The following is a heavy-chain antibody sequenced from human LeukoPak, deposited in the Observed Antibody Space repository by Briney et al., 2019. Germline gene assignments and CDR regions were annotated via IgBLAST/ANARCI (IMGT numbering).Heavy chain of an antibody. D-gene: IGHD1-26*01. CDR1: GFTFSSYW. J-gene: IGHJ4*02. Sequence: GGPLRLSCAASGFTFSSYWMGWVRQAPGKGLEWVANIKQDGSEKYYVDSVKGRFTISRDNAKNSLYLQMNSLRAEDTAVYYCTRSKEGGFDSWGQGTLVTVSS. CDR2: IKQDGSEK. CDR3: TRSKEGGFDS. V-gene: IGHV3-7*01.